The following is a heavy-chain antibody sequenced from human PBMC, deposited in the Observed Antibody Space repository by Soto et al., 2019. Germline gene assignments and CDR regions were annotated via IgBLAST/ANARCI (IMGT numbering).Heavy chain of an antibody. Sequence: EVQLLESGGGLVQPGGSLRLSCTASGFTFNRHAMTWVRQAPGKGLEWVSGLSDSGGSIYYADSVKGRFTISRDSSMNALYLQMNTLRAADTAVYYCANVCSAWYAGFFDLWGQGTLVTVSS. CDR3: ANVCSAWYAGFFDL. J-gene: IGHJ4*02. D-gene: IGHD6-13*01. CDR2: LSDSGGSI. CDR1: GFTFNRHA. V-gene: IGHV3-23*01.